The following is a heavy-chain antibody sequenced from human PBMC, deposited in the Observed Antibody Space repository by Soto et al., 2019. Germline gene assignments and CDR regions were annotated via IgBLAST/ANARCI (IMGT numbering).Heavy chain of an antibody. CDR3: AKLPLLRYFDPTWRDVAKGVSGDY. J-gene: IGHJ4*02. CDR2: ISYDGSNK. V-gene: IGHV3-30*18. D-gene: IGHD3-9*01. CDR1: GFTFSSYG. Sequence: GGSLRLSCAASGFTFSSYGMHWVRQAPGKGLEWVAVISYDGSNKYYADSVKGRFTISRDNSKNTLYLQMNSLRAEDTAVYYCAKLPLLRYFDPTWRDVAKGVSGDYWGQGTLVTVSS.